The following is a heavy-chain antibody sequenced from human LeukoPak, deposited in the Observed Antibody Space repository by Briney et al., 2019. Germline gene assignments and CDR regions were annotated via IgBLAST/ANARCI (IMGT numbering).Heavy chain of an antibody. D-gene: IGHD3-10*01. J-gene: IGHJ4*02. CDR1: GYTFTSYG. CDR2: IIPIFGTA. Sequence: ASVKVSCKASGYTFTSYGISWVRQAPGQGLEWMGGIIPIFGTANYAQKFQGRVTITADKSTSTAYMELSSLRSEDTAVYYCAREWFGEFIGGYYFDYWGQGTLVTVSS. CDR3: AREWFGEFIGGYYFDY. V-gene: IGHV1-69*06.